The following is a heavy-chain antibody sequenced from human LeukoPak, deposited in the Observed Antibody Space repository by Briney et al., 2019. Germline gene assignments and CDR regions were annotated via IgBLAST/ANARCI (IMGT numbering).Heavy chain of an antibody. V-gene: IGHV3-30*03. D-gene: IGHD2-2*01. CDR3: ARLEEYCSSTSCRGPFDY. J-gene: IGHJ4*02. CDR2: ISYDGSNK. CDR1: GFTFSRYG. Sequence: GGSLRLSCEASGFTFSRYGMHWVRQAPGKVLEWVAVISYDGSNKYYADSVKGRFTISRDNSKNTLYLQMNSLRPEDTAVYYCARLEEYCSSTSCRGPFDYWGQGTLVTVSS.